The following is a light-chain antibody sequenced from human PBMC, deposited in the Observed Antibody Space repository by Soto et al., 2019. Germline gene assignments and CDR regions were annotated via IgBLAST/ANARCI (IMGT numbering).Light chain of an antibody. CDR1: NSDIGGYNY. CDR3: SSYTSSSTYVV. J-gene: IGLJ2*01. Sequence: QSALTQPASLSGSPGQSITISCTGTNSDIGGYNYVSWYQHHPGKVPKMMIYAVSNRPSGVSDRFSGSKSGNTASLTISGLQAEDEADYYCSSYTSSSTYVVFGGGTKVTVL. V-gene: IGLV2-14*01. CDR2: AVS.